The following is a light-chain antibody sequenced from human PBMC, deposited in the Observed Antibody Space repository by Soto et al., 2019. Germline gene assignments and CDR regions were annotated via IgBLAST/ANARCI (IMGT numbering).Light chain of an antibody. V-gene: IGLV2-14*01. CDR1: SSAVGNCNY. J-gene: IGLJ2*01. CDR2: GVS. Sequence: QSVLTQPASVSGSPGQSITISCTGTSSAVGNCNYVSWYQHHPVKAPKLMISGVSDRPSGVSSRFSDCKSDNTASLTISGLQAEDEADYYCQSYDSSLSGVYVVFGGGTKLTVL. CDR3: QSYDSSLSGVYVV.